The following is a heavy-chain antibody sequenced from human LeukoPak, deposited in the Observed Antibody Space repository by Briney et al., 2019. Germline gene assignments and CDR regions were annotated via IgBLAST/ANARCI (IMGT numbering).Heavy chain of an antibody. J-gene: IGHJ5*02. Sequence: GGSLRLSCAASGLTFSSYWMSWVRQAPGKGLEWVASIKTDGSEKYYVDSVKGRFTISRDNTKTSLYLEMNSLRVEDTAVYYCATSNQYSYGSWGQGTLVIVSS. V-gene: IGHV3-7*01. D-gene: IGHD5-18*01. CDR2: IKTDGSEK. CDR1: GLTFSSYW. CDR3: ATSNQYSYGS.